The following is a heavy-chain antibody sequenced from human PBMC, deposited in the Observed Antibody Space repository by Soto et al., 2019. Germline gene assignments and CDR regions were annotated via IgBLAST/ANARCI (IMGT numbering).Heavy chain of an antibody. D-gene: IGHD2-2*01. Sequence: SETLSLTCTVSGVSINSSSYYWGWIRQPPGKGLEWIGSIYYSGSTYYNPSLKSRVTISVDTSKNQFSLKLSSVTAADTVVYYCARQGCNSTICYYYYYYMDVWGKGTTVT. V-gene: IGHV4-39*01. CDR2: IYYSGST. CDR3: ARQGCNSTICYYYYYYMDV. CDR1: GVSINSSSYY. J-gene: IGHJ6*03.